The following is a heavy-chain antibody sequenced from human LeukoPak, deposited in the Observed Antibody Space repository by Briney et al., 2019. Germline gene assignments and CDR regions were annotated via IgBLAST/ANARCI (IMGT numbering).Heavy chain of an antibody. Sequence: SETLSLTCAVYGGSFSGYYWSWIRQPPGKGLEWIGEINHSRRTNYNPSLKSRVTISVDTSKNQFSLKLSSVTAADTAVYYCARVSGYSSSWGTYYYYGMDVWGQGTTVTVSS. V-gene: IGHV4-34*01. CDR1: GGSFSGYY. CDR2: INHSRRT. CDR3: ARVSGYSSSWGTYYYYGMDV. D-gene: IGHD6-13*01. J-gene: IGHJ6*02.